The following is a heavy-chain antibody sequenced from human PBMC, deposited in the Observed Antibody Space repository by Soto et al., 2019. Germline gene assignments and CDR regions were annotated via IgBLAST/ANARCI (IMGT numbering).Heavy chain of an antibody. Sequence: QVQLQESCPGLVKPSETLSLTCTVSGGTISRYYWSWIRQPPGKGLEWIGYMYNTGSTVYNPSFKSRVTISVDTSKNQCSLKLNSVTAADTAVYYCARDLWGYCGTDCYPLDVWGQGTTVTVSS. CDR2: MYNTGST. CDR1: GGTISRYY. D-gene: IGHD2-21*02. J-gene: IGHJ6*02. CDR3: ARDLWGYCGTDCYPLDV. V-gene: IGHV4-59*01.